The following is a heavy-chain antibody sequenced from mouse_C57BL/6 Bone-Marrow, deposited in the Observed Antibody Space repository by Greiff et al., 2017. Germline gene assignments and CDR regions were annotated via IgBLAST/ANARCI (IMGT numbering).Heavy chain of an antibody. CDR1: GYAFSSSW. Sequence: QVQLQQSGPELVKPGASVKISCKASGYAFSSSWMNWVKQRPGKGLEWIGRIYPGDGDTNYNGKFKGKATLTADKSSSTAYMQLSSLTSEDTAVYFCARPLYECGSSYWYFDVWGTGTTVTVSS. V-gene: IGHV1-82*01. CDR2: IYPGDGDT. J-gene: IGHJ1*03. CDR3: ARPLYECGSSYWYFDV. D-gene: IGHD1-1*01.